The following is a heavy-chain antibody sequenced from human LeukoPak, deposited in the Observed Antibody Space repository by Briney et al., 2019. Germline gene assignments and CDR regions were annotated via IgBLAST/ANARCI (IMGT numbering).Heavy chain of an antibody. CDR1: GFTFSSYA. CDR2: ISGSGSST. CDR3: ARDRATAYCGGDCPGSFDY. D-gene: IGHD2-21*02. Sequence: PGGSLRLSCAASGFTFSSYAMSWVRQAPGKGLEWVSAISGSGSSTYYADSVKGRFTISRDNSKNTLYLQMNSLRAEDTAVYYCARDRATAYCGGDCPGSFDYWGQGTLVTVSS. J-gene: IGHJ4*02. V-gene: IGHV3-23*01.